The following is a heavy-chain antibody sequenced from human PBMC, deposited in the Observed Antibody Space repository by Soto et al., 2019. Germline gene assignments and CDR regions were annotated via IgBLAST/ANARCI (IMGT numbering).Heavy chain of an antibody. CDR2: IYYSGST. D-gene: IGHD6-13*01. J-gene: IGHJ4*02. Sequence: SETLSLTCTVSGGSISSYYWSWIRQPPGKGLEWIGYIYYSGSTNYNPSLKSRVTISVDTSKNQFSLYLQMNSLRTEDTALYYCAKDTSTSSNWYYVDYWGQGTLVTVSS. CDR1: GGSISSYY. CDR3: AKDTSTSSNWYYVDY. V-gene: IGHV4-59*01.